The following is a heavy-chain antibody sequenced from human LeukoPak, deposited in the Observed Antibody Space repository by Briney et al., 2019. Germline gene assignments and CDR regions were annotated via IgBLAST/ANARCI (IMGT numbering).Heavy chain of an antibody. V-gene: IGHV1-46*01. CDR2: INPSGGST. Sequence: ASVKVSCRASGYTFTSYYMHWVRQAPGQGLEWMGIINPSGGSTSYAQKLQGRVTMTTDTSTSTAYMELRSLRSDDTAVYYCATVDYGGNSPPLDYWGQGTLVTVSS. J-gene: IGHJ4*02. D-gene: IGHD4-23*01. CDR1: GYTFTSYY. CDR3: ATVDYGGNSPPLDY.